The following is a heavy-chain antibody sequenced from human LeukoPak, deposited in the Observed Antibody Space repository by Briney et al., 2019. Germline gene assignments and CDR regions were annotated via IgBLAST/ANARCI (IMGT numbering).Heavy chain of an antibody. J-gene: IGHJ6*02. Sequence: ASVKVSCKSSGYIFTGYYMHWVRQTPGQGLEWMGWITPSDGGTEYARNFQGRVTMTRDTSINTAYMELSRLRSDDTAIYYCARDYDNGMDVWGQGTTVTVSS. V-gene: IGHV1-2*02. D-gene: IGHD3-22*01. CDR1: GYIFTGYY. CDR3: ARDYDNGMDV. CDR2: ITPSDGGT.